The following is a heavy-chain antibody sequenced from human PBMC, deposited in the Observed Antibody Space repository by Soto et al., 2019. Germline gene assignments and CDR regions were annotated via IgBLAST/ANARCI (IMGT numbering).Heavy chain of an antibody. D-gene: IGHD6-13*01. CDR1: GGPLGSSSYY. J-gene: IGHJ4*02. CDR3: ASIAAPGTTHFDF. V-gene: IGHV4-39*01. CDR2: IYYSGNT. Sequence: KSSETLSLTCTVSGGPLGSSSYYWGWIRQSPGKGLEWIGNIYYSGNTFYNPSLKSRVTISVDTSKNQIYLHLSAVTAADTAIFYCASIAAPGTTHFDFWGQGTLVTVSS.